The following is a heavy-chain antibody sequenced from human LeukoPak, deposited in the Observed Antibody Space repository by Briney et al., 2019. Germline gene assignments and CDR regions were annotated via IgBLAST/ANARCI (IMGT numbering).Heavy chain of an antibody. V-gene: IGHV3-7*01. J-gene: IGHJ4*02. CDR1: GFSLGAYW. CDR2: INRDGSQK. CDR3: ARYSGSYQEDHYDY. D-gene: IGHD1-26*01. Sequence: GGSLRLSCAASGFSLGAYWMTWVRQAPGKGLEWVANINRDGSQKNHVDSVKGRFTISRDNAENSLFLQMNSLRAEDTAVYYCARYSGSYQEDHYDYWGQGTLVTVSS.